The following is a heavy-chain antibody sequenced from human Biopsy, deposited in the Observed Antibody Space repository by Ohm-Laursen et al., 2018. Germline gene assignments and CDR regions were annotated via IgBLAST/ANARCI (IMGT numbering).Heavy chain of an antibody. CDR1: GGDINNYY. J-gene: IGHJ3*01. CDR2: IYPGGST. CDR3: ASVVLGPTNDAFDL. V-gene: IGHV4-4*07. D-gene: IGHD3-22*01. Sequence: SETLSLTCPVSGGDINNYYWSWIRQPAGKGLEWIGRIYPGGSTNYNPSLKSRFTMSVDTSKKQLSLGLRSVTAADTAMYYCASVVLGPTNDAFDLWGQGTMVVVAS.